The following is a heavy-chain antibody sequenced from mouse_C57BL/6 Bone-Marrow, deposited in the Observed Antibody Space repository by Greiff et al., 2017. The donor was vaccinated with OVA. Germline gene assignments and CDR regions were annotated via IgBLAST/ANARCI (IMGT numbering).Heavy chain of an antibody. Sequence: QVQLKESGPGLVQPSQSLSITCTVSGFSLTSYGVHWVRQSPGKGLEWLGVIWSGGSTDKYAAFISRLSVSTDNSRSQVFFKMIFLRAGDTAIYSCARCSSYWYFDFWGTGTTVTVSS. J-gene: IGHJ1*03. CDR2: IWSGGST. CDR3: ARCSSYWYFDF. CDR1: GFSLTSYG. D-gene: IGHD1-1*01. V-gene: IGHV2-2*01.